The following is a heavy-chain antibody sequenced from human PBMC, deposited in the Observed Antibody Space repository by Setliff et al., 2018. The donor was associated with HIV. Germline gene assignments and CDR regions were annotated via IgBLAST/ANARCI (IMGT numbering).Heavy chain of an antibody. CDR3: ARDFRVDCSGGSCLGY. J-gene: IGHJ4*02. V-gene: IGHV3-13*05. D-gene: IGHD2-15*01. CDR1: GFTFSTYD. CDR2: VVPTGDP. Sequence: GGSLRLSCATSGFTFSTYDMHWVRQVTGRTLEWVAAVVPTGDPSYPDSVKGRFTISRENAKNSLYLQVNSLTAEDTAVYYCARDFRVDCSGGSCLGYWGQGTLVTVSS.